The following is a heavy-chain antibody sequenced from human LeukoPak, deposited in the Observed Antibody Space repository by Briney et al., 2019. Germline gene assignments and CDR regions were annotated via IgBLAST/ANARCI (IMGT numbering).Heavy chain of an antibody. CDR1: GGTFSSYA. D-gene: IGHD2-2*01. Sequence: ASVNVSCKASGGTFSSYAISWVRQAPGQGLEWMGGIIPIFGTANYAQKFQGRVTITADESTSTAYMELSRLRSEDTAVYYCARDPIVVVPAAMEAQVYPWGQGTLVTVSS. CDR2: IIPIFGTA. CDR3: ARDPIVVVPAAMEAQVYP. J-gene: IGHJ5*02. V-gene: IGHV1-69*01.